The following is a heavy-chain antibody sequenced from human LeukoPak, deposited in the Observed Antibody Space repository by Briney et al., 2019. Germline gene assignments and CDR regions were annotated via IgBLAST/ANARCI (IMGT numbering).Heavy chain of an antibody. Sequence: GGSLRLSCAASGFTFSSYAMNWVRQAPGKGLEWVSAISGSAGRAYYADSVKGRFTISRDNSKNTLYLQMSSQRAEDTAVYYCAKDWAYSGNYYYFDYWGQGTLVTVSS. J-gene: IGHJ4*02. CDR1: GFTFSSYA. V-gene: IGHV3-23*01. D-gene: IGHD1-26*01. CDR3: AKDWAYSGNYYYFDY. CDR2: ISGSAGRA.